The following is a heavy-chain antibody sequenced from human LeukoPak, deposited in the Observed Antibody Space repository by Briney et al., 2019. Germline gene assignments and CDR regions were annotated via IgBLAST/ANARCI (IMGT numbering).Heavy chain of an antibody. CDR2: IIPIFGTA. CDR1: GGTFSSYA. CDR3: ARGGRDGYNSDAFDI. J-gene: IGHJ3*02. D-gene: IGHD5-24*01. V-gene: IGHV1-69*13. Sequence: ASVNVSCKASGGTFSSYAISWVRQAPGQGLEWMGGIIPIFGTANYAQKFQGRVTITADESTSTAYMELSSLRSEDTAVYYCARGGRDGYNSDAFDIWGQGTMVTVSS.